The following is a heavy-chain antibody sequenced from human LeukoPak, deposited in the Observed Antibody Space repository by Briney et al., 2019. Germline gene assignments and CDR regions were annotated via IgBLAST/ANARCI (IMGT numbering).Heavy chain of an antibody. D-gene: IGHD5-12*01. CDR3: AKCARSGYDYLLFTQVAGTFDY. J-gene: IGHJ4*02. CDR2: INWNSDSI. V-gene: IGHV3-9*01. Sequence: PGGSLRLSCAVSGFTFDDYAMHWVRQVPGKGLEWVSGINWNSDSIGYADSVKGRFTISRDNAKNSLYLQMNSLRAEDTAVYYCAKCARSGYDYLLFTQVAGTFDYWGQGTLVTVSS. CDR1: GFTFDDYA.